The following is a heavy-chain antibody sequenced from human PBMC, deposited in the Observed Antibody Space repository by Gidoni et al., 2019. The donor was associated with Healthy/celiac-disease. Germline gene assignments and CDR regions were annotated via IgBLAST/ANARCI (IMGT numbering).Heavy chain of an antibody. D-gene: IGHD2-2*01. CDR3: GYCSSTRLVGMDV. V-gene: IGHV3-66*01. Sequence: CPASGFTVSSNYMSWVRQAPGKGLEWVSVIYSGGSTYYADSVKGRFTISRDNSKNTLYLQMNSLRAEDTAVYYCGYCSSTRLVGMDVWGQGTTVTVSS. CDR2: IYSGGST. J-gene: IGHJ6*02. CDR1: GFTVSSNY.